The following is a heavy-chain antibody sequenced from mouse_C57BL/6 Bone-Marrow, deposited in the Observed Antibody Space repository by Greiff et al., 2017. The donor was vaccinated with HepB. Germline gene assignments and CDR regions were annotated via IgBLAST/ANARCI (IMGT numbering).Heavy chain of an antibody. V-gene: IGHV5-12*01. CDR2: ISNGGGST. J-gene: IGHJ4*01. CDR3: ARRYRGYAMDY. D-gene: IGHD2-14*01. Sequence: EVKLMESGGGLVQPGGSLKLSCAASGFTFSDYYMYWVRQTPEKRLEWVAYISNGGGSTYYPDTVKGRFTISRDNAKNTLYLQMSRLKSEDTAMYYCARRYRGYAMDYLGQGTSVTVSS. CDR1: GFTFSDYY.